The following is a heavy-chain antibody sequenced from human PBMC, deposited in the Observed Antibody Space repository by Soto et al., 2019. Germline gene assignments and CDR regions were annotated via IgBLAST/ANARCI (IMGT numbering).Heavy chain of an antibody. CDR1: GITFNSYA. CDR3: AKCSPRYSSGLKAYYFDY. Sequence: EEQLLESGGDLIQPGGSLRLSCVASGITFNSYAMSWVRQAPGKGLEWVSVISGSGGSTYYADSVKGRFTISRDNSKNTLYLQMNSLRAEDTAVYYCAKCSPRYSSGLKAYYFDYWGQGTLVTVSS. V-gene: IGHV3-23*01. J-gene: IGHJ4*02. CDR2: ISGSGGST. D-gene: IGHD6-19*01.